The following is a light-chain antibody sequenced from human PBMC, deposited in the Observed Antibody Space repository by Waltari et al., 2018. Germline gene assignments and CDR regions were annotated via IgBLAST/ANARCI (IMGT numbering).Light chain of an antibody. CDR2: LGS. CDR3: MQALQIPWT. J-gene: IGKJ1*01. Sequence: DIEMTQSPLSLPVTPGEPASISCRSSQSLLHSNGNNNLDWYLQKPGQSPQLLIYLGSNRASGVSDRFSGSGSGTEFTLKISRVEAEDVGVYYCMQALQIPWTFGQGTKVEIK. V-gene: IGKV2-28*01. CDR1: QSLLHSNGNNN.